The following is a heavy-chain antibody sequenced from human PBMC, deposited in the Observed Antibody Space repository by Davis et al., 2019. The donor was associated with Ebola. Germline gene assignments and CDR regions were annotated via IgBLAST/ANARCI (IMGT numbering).Heavy chain of an antibody. CDR2: ISGSACST. V-gene: IGHV3-23*01. CDR3: ARDLPCGYWYFAL. J-gene: IGHJ2*01. Sequence: GESLKISCAASGFTFSSYAMSWVRQVPGKGLAWVSAISGSACSTYYADSVKGRFTISRENSKNTLYLQMSSLRAEDTAVYYCARDLPCGYWYFALWGRCTLVTVSS. CDR1: GFTFSSYA.